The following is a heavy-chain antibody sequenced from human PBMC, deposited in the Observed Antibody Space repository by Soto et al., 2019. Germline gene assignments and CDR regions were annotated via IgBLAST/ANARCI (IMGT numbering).Heavy chain of an antibody. D-gene: IGHD3-22*01. CDR1: GGTFSSYA. CDR2: IIPIIGTA. CDR3: ARSKVAYYYDSSGYYPASGGMDA. Sequence: SVKVSCKASGGTFSSYAISWVRQAPGQGLEWMGGIIPIIGTANYAQKFQGRVTITADESTSTAYMELSSLRSEDTAVYYCARSKVAYYYDSSGYYPASGGMDAWGQGTTVTVSS. J-gene: IGHJ6*02. V-gene: IGHV1-69*13.